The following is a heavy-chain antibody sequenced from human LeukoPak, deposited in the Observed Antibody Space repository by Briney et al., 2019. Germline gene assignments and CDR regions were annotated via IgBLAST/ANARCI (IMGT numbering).Heavy chain of an antibody. V-gene: IGHV4-4*07. CDR2: IYTGGST. D-gene: IGHD6-19*01. CDR3: ARVGYSSGHDY. J-gene: IGHJ4*01. CDR1: GGSISTYY. Sequence: PSETLSLTCTVSGGSISTYYWSWIRQPPGQGLEWIGRIYTGGSTNYNPSLKRRVTMSLDTSKNQFSLKLNSVTAADTAVYYCARVGYSSGHDYWGQGTLVTVSS.